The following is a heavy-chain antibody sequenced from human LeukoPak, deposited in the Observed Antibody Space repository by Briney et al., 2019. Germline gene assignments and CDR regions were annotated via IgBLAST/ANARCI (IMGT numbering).Heavy chain of an antibody. CDR1: GFTFSSYE. D-gene: IGHD3-22*01. V-gene: IGHV3-48*03. Sequence: GGSLRLSCAASGFTFSSYEMNWVRQAPGKGLEWVSYISSSGSTIYYADSVKGRFTISRDNSKNTLYLQMNSLRAEDTAVYYCASDSSGYYSVLFDYWGQGTLVTVSS. CDR3: ASDSSGYYSVLFDY. J-gene: IGHJ4*02. CDR2: ISSSGSTI.